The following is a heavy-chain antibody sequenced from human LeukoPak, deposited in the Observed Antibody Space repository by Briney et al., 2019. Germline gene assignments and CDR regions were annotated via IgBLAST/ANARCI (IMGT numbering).Heavy chain of an antibody. V-gene: IGHV4-39*01. J-gene: IGHJ3*02. CDR3: ARHKQSGTYYDAFDI. D-gene: IGHD1-26*01. CDR1: GGSIGSTTYY. CDR2: IYYSGST. Sequence: SQTLSLTCTVSGGSIGSTTYYWGWIRQPPGKELECIGSIYYSGSTYYNPSLKSRVTISPDTSKNQFSLKLSSVTAADTAVYYCARHKQSGTYYDAFDIWGQGTMVTVSS.